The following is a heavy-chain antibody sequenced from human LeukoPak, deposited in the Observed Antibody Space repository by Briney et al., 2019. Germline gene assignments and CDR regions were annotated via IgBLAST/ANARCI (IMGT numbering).Heavy chain of an antibody. CDR3: ARGWGTTHFDC. CDR2: IIGSGGAT. Sequence: GGSLGLSCAASGFTFSSFAMSWVRQAPGKGLEWVSTIIGSGGATYYADSVKGRFTISRDNSKNTLYLQMNSLRAEDTTLYYCARGWGTTHFDCWGQGTLVTVSS. J-gene: IGHJ4*02. D-gene: IGHD3-16*01. CDR1: GFTFSSFA. V-gene: IGHV3-23*01.